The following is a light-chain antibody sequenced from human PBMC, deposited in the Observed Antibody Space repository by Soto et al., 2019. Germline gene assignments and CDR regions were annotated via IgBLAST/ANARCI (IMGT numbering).Light chain of an antibody. CDR1: QSVSSN. V-gene: IGKV3-15*01. J-gene: IGKJ1*01. Sequence: VMTQSPATLSVSPGERATLACRASQSVSSNVAWYQLKPVQAPRLVIYAASTRATDIPSTFSGSGSGTEFTLTISSLQSEDFAVYYCQQYNTGPPWTFGQGTRVEIK. CDR3: QQYNTGPPWT. CDR2: AAS.